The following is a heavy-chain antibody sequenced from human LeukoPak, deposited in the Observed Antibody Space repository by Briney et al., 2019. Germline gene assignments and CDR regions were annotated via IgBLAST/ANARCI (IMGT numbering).Heavy chain of an antibody. CDR1: GFTVSNNY. J-gene: IGHJ4*02. D-gene: IGHD3-22*01. Sequence: GGSLRLSCAASGFTVSNNYMTWVRQAPGKGLEWVSVIYANNSTYYADSVKGRFTISRDNSKNTLYLQMNSLRAEDTAVFYCARGISLMIVAPGYWGQGTLVTVSS. CDR3: ARGISLMIVAPGY. CDR2: IYANNST. V-gene: IGHV3-53*01.